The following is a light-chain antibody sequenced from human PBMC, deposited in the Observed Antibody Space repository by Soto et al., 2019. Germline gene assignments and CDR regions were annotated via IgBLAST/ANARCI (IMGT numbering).Light chain of an antibody. J-gene: IGKJ1*01. CDR3: QQYSRAPLA. Sequence: EIVLTQSPATLSLSPGERATLSCRASQSVTDKYLAWYQQKPGQAPRLVISGASSRTSGIPDRFSASGSGTDFTLTISRLEPEDFAVYYCQQYSRAPLAFGQGTKVEIK. CDR2: GAS. V-gene: IGKV3-20*01. CDR1: QSVTDKY.